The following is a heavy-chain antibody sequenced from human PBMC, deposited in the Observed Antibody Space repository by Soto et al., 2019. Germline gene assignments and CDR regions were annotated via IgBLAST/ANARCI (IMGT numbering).Heavy chain of an antibody. J-gene: IGHJ1*01. CDR3: AREGVFSTISFFAEYFLF. D-gene: IGHD3-10*01. CDR1: GGSISSSNW. Sequence: SETLSLTCAVSGGSISSSNWWSWVRQPPGKGLEWIGEIYHSGSTNYNPSLKSRVTISVDKSKNQFSLKLSSVTAADTAVYYCAREGVFSTISFFAEYFLFSGQGTL. V-gene: IGHV4-4*02. CDR2: IYHSGST.